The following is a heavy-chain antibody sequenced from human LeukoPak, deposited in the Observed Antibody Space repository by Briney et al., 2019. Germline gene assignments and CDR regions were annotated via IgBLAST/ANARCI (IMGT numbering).Heavy chain of an antibody. V-gene: IGHV3-74*01. CDR3: SKGGATVIDN. D-gene: IGHD4-17*01. Sequence: AGGSLRLSCAASGFSFSSYAMSWVRQAPGKGLEWVSRINSDGSSTTYAGSVKGRFTISRDNAKNTLYLQMNSLRAGDTAVYYCSKGGATVIDNWGQGTLVTVSS. CDR2: INSDGSST. J-gene: IGHJ4*02. CDR1: GFSFSSYA.